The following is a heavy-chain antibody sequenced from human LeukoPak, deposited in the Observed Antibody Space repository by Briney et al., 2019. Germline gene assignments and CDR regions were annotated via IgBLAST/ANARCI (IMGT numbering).Heavy chain of an antibody. V-gene: IGHV4-59*03. CDR2: IDYSWDT. J-gene: IGHJ4*02. Sequence: SETLSLTCTVSGGSISSYYWSWIRQPPGKGLEWIGNIDYSWDTNYNSSLRSRVTILVDKSRNQFSLKLNSVTAADTAVYYCARSGPHYYDKSGYLDSWGQGTLVTVSS. D-gene: IGHD3-22*01. CDR3: ARSGPHYYDKSGYLDS. CDR1: GGSISSYY.